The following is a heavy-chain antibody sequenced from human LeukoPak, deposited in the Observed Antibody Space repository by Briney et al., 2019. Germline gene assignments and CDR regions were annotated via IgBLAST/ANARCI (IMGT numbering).Heavy chain of an antibody. J-gene: IGHJ4*02. CDR3: ARVPYKSNGYPPFYFDS. D-gene: IGHD3-22*01. V-gene: IGHV3-21*01. CDR1: GFIFSSYS. CDR2: ISSSSVSYM. Sequence: GGSLRLSCAASGFIFSSYSMNWVRQAQGKGLEWVSCISSSSVSYMYYADSVKGRFTISRDNAKNSLYLQMNSLRAEDTAVYYCARVPYKSNGYPPFYFDSWGQGTLVTVSS.